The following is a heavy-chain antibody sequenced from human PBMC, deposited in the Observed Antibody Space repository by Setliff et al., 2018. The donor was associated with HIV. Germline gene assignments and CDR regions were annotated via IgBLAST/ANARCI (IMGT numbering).Heavy chain of an antibody. CDR3: ARNSSGWYCSNYYYYGMDV. D-gene: IGHD6-19*01. Sequence: ASVKVSCKASGYTFTGYYMHWVRQAPGQGLEWMGWINPNSGGTNCAQKFQGRVTMTRDTSISTAYMELSRLRSDDTAVYYCARNSSGWYCSNYYYYGMDVWGQGTTVTSP. CDR2: INPNSGGT. V-gene: IGHV1-2*02. CDR1: GYTFTGYY. J-gene: IGHJ6*02.